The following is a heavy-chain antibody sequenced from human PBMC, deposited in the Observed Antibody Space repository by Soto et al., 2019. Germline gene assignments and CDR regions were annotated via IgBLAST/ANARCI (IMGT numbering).Heavy chain of an antibody. J-gene: IGHJ4*02. Sequence: GGSLRLSCAASGFTFRSYWMHWVRQAPGRGLVWVSRINSDGSTTSYADSVKGRFTISRDNAKNTLYLQMNSLRAEDTAVYYCVRGLSGSLDQWGQGTLVTVSS. CDR2: INSDGSTT. CDR3: VRGLSGSLDQ. D-gene: IGHD3-10*01. CDR1: GFTFRSYW. V-gene: IGHV3-74*01.